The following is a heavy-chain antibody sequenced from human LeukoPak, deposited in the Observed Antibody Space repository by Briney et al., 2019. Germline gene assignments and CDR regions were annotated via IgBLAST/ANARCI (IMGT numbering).Heavy chain of an antibody. CDR2: ISGYNGKT. Sequence: GASVKVSCKASGYTLTNYGISWVRQAPGQGLEWMGWISGYNGKTEYSQKLQGRVTMTTDTSTSTAYMELRSLTSDDTAVYYCARDIGVSQFDSWGQGTLVTVSS. V-gene: IGHV1-18*01. CDR3: ARDIGVSQFDS. CDR1: GYTLTNYG. J-gene: IGHJ4*02. D-gene: IGHD3-10*01.